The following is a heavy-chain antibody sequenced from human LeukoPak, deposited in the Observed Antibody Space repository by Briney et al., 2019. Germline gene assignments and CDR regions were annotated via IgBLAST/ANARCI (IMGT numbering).Heavy chain of an antibody. CDR2: IYSGGST. V-gene: IGHV3-66*01. D-gene: IGHD6-13*01. CDR3: ARDYLGIAAAAGYFDY. Sequence: GGSLRLSCAVSGFTVNSNYMSWVRQAPGKGLEWVSVIYSGGSTYYADSVKGSFTISRDNSKNTLYLQMNSLRAEDTAVYYCARDYLGIAAAAGYFDYWGQGTLVTVSS. J-gene: IGHJ4*02. CDR1: GFTVNSNY.